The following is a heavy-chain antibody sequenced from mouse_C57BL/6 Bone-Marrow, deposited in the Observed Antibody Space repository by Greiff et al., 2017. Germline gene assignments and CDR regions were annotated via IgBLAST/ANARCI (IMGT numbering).Heavy chain of an antibody. CDR1: GFTISSYG. CDR2: ISSGGSYT. J-gene: IGHJ1*03. Sequence: EVQLLESGGDLVKPGGSLTLSCAASGFTISSYGMSWVRQTPDKNLEWVATISSGGSYTYYPDSVKGRFTISSDTAKNPLYLQLSSLKSADTAMYYCARRLLEWYFDVWGTGTTVTVSS. CDR3: ARRLLEWYFDV. V-gene: IGHV5-6*01.